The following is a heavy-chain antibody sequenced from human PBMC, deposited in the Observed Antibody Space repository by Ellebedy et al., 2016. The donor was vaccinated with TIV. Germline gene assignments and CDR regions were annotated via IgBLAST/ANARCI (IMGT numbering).Heavy chain of an antibody. CDR1: GFTFSSYA. V-gene: IGHV3-30-3*01. CDR2: ISYDGSNK. D-gene: IGHD4-17*01. J-gene: IGHJ4*02. Sequence: GESLKISCAASGFTFSSYAMHWVRQAPGKGLEWVAVISYDGSNKYYADSVKGRFTISRDNSKNTLYLQMNSLRAEDTAVYYCAKDGLYGDDEKAPSFEGEWGQGTLVTVSS. CDR3: AKDGLYGDDEKAPSFEGE.